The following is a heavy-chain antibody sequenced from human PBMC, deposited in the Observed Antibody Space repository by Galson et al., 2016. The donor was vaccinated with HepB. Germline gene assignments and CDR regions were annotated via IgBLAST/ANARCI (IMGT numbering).Heavy chain of an antibody. CDR2: ISSRSTDI. CDR1: GFTLSGYI. D-gene: IGHD1-26*01. CDR3: VRDLGYGATNH. Sequence: SLRLSCAASGFTLSGYIMNWVRQAPGKGLEWVSSISSRSTDIYYADSVKGRFTISRDNAKNSVFLQMNSLTAEDTAVYCCVRDLGYGATNHWGQGTLVTVSS. J-gene: IGHJ5*02. V-gene: IGHV3-21*01.